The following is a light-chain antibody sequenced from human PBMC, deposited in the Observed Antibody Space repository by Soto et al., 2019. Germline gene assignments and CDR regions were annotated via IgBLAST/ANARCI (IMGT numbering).Light chain of an antibody. V-gene: IGKV1-39*01. CDR1: QTIRTY. CDR2: DAS. Sequence: DIMMTQSPSSLSASVVDRVTLICRASQTIRTYLNWYQQKPGKAPKPLIYDASSLHSGVPSRFSGSGSGTDFTLTISSLQPEDFATYYCQQGYSTPITFGQGTRLEIK. J-gene: IGKJ5*01. CDR3: QQGYSTPIT.